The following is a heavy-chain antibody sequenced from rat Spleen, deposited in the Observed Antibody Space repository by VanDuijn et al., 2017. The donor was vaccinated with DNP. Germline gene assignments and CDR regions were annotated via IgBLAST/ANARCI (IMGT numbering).Heavy chain of an antibody. D-gene: IGHD4-3*01. CDR2: VNSAGTT. CDR1: GYSISYSNR. CDR3: ARWIFRSNYFDY. V-gene: IGHV3-3*01. Sequence: EVQLQESGPGLVKPSQSLSLTCSVTGYSISYSNRWNWIRKFPGDKLEWMGYVNSAGTTIYNPSLKSRISITRDTSKNQYFLHLNSVTTEDTATYYCARWIFRSNYFDYWGQGVMVTVSS. J-gene: IGHJ2*01.